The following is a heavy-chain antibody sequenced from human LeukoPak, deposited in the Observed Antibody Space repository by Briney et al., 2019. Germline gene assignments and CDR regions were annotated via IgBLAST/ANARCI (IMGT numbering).Heavy chain of an antibody. CDR3: ARYFYSNNPFDP. CDR1: GYTFTSYD. V-gene: IGHV1-8*01. CDR2: MNPNSGNT. Sequence: ASVKVSCKASGYTFTSYDINWVRQATGQGLEWMGWMNPNSGNTGYAQKFQGRVTMTRNTSISTAYMELSSLRSEDTAVYYCARYFYSNNPFDPWGQGTLVTVSS. J-gene: IGHJ5*02. D-gene: IGHD6-13*01.